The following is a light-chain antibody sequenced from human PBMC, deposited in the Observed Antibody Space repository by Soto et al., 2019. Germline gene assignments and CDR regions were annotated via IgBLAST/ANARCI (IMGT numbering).Light chain of an antibody. J-gene: IGKJ5*01. CDR3: QQDGNSPIT. CDR2: GTS. V-gene: IGKV3-20*01. CDR1: ERIYSAY. Sequence: EVVLTQSPGTLSLSRGERATLSCRASERIYSAYLGWYQQKPGQAPSLLVYGTSSRATGTPDRFRGRWAGTVFTITISRLEPEDVAVYYCQQDGNSPITFGQGTRLEIK.